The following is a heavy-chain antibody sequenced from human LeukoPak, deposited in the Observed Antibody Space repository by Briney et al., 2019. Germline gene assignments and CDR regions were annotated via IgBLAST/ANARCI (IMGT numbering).Heavy chain of an antibody. Sequence: GGPLRLSCAASGFTFSRFWMSWVRQAPGKGLEWVANIKQDGSEKYYVDSVKGRFTISRDNAKNSLYLQMNSLRAEDTAVYYCARDLSRIHLWSNPYFDYWGQGTLVTVSS. V-gene: IGHV3-7*01. J-gene: IGHJ4*02. CDR1: GFTFSRFW. CDR3: ARDLSRIHLWSNPYFDY. D-gene: IGHD5-18*01. CDR2: IKQDGSEK.